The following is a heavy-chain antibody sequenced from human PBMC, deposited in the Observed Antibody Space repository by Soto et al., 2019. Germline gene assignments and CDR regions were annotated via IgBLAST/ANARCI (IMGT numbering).Heavy chain of an antibody. V-gene: IGHV4-59*08. CDR3: ARSLQQLLYYGMDV. Sequence: SETLSLTCTVSGGSISSYYWSWIRQPPGKGLEWIGYIYYSGSTNYNPSLKSRVTISVDTSKNQFSLKLSSVTAADTAVYYCARSLQQLLYYGMDVWGQGTTVTVSS. J-gene: IGHJ6*02. D-gene: IGHD6-13*01. CDR1: GGSISSYY. CDR2: IYYSGST.